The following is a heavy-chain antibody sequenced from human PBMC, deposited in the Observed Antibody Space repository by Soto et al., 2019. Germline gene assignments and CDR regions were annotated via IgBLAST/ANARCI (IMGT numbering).Heavy chain of an antibody. V-gene: IGHV4-38-2*01. Sequence: PSETLSLTCAVSGYSISSGYYWGWIRQPPGKGLEWIGSIHHSGSTYNTASLKSRVTISVDTSKNQFSLKLSSVTDADTAVYYCASGIDFYYAMDVWGQGTTVTVSS. J-gene: IGHJ6*01. CDR3: ASGIDFYYAMDV. CDR1: GYSISSGYY. CDR2: IHHSGST.